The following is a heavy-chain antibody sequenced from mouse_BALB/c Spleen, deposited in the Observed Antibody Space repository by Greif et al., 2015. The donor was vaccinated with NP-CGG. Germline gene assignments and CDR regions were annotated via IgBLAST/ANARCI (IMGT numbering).Heavy chain of an antibody. V-gene: IGHV1-7*01. CDR1: GYTFTSYW. CDR3: ARSRFTTVVDPFAY. Sequence: VQGVESGAELAKPGASVKMSCKASGYTFTSYWMHWVKQRPGQGLEWIGYINPSTGYTEYNQKFKDKATLTADKSSSTAYMQLSSLTSEDAAVYYCARSRFTTVVDPFAYWAQGTLVTVSA. D-gene: IGHD1-1*01. J-gene: IGHJ3*01. CDR2: INPSTGYT.